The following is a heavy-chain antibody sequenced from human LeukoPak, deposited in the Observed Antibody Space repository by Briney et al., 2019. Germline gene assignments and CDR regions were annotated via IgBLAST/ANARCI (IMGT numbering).Heavy chain of an antibody. V-gene: IGHV3-21*01. J-gene: IGHJ4*02. CDR2: ISSSRSFI. CDR3: ARVTGGFYSHFDY. D-gene: IGHD3-22*01. Sequence: PGGSLRLSCAASGFIFSTYSMNWVRQAPGRGPEWASSISSSRSFIYYADSVQGRFTISRDNAKNSLYLQMNSLRAEDTAVYYCARVTGGFYSHFDYWGQGTLVTVSS. CDR1: GFIFSTYS.